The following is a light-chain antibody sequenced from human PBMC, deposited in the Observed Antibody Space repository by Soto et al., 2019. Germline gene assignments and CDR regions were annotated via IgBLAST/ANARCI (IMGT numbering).Light chain of an antibody. CDR1: SSNIGINT. Sequence: QSVLTQPPSASGTPGQRVTISCSGGSSNIGINTVDWYQQLPGTAPKLLIYSDIHRPSGVPDRFSGSKSGTSASLAISGLQSEDEADFYCAVWDDSLNGWVFGGGTKVTVL. V-gene: IGLV1-44*01. CDR2: SDI. CDR3: AVWDDSLNGWV. J-gene: IGLJ3*02.